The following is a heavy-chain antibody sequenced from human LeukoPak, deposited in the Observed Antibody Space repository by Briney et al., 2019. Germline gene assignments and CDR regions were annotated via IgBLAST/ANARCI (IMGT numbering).Heavy chain of an antibody. J-gene: IGHJ2*01. CDR1: GLSLSSNN. CDR3: TKDLGLRRMI. D-gene: IGHD1-14*01. Sequence: PGGSLRLSCAASGLSLSSNNMHWVRQAPGGGLEWLSYISAGSGTVFSADSVKGRFSISRDNARESLFLRMNSLRVDDTAVYYCTKDLGLRRMIWGRGTLVIVSS. CDR2: ISAGSGTV. V-gene: IGHV3-48*04.